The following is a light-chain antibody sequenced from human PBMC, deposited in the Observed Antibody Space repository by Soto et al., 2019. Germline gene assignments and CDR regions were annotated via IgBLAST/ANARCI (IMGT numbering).Light chain of an antibody. Sequence: DIQMTQSPSTLSGSVGDRVTITCRASQSISSWLAWYQQRPGKAPKLLIYDASTLTSGVPSRFSGSGSGTEFTLTISRLQPDDFATYYCQQYHIYWTFGQGTKVDIK. CDR3: QQYHIYWT. J-gene: IGKJ1*01. CDR2: DAS. V-gene: IGKV1-5*01. CDR1: QSISSW.